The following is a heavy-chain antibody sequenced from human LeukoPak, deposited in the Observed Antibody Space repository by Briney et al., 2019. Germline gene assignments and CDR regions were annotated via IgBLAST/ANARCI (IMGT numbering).Heavy chain of an antibody. Sequence: SETLSLTCTVSGGSISSSSYYWGWIRQPPGKGLEWIGSIYYSGSTYYNPSLKSRVTISVDTSKNQFSLKLSSVTAADTAVYYCARVYSSGWYKAFDIWGQGTMVTVSS. CDR3: ARVYSSGWYKAFDI. J-gene: IGHJ3*02. CDR2: IYYSGST. D-gene: IGHD6-19*01. V-gene: IGHV4-39*07. CDR1: GGSISSSSYY.